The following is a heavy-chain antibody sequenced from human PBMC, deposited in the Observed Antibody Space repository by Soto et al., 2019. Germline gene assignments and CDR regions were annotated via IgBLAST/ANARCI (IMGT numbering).Heavy chain of an antibody. CDR1: GFTFSNVW. CDR2: IKSKIDGETT. J-gene: IGHJ4*02. D-gene: IGHD6-19*01. Sequence: ESGGGLVKPGGSLRLSCAASGFTFSNVWMHWVRQAPGKGLEWVGRIKSKIDGETTDYAAPVKGRFSISRDDSKNTLYLQMNSLKTEDTAVYYCTPLALKYVSGWYDFSDWSEGTLVTVSS. V-gene: IGHV3-15*07. CDR3: TPLALKYVSGWYDFSD.